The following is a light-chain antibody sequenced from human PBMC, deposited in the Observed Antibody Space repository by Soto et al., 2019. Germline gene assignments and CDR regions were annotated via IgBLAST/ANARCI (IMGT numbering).Light chain of an antibody. CDR2: DGS. CDR3: QQRSNWPWT. CDR1: QSVARY. V-gene: IGKV3-11*01. Sequence: EIVLTQSPATLSLSPGERATLSCRASQSVARYLAWYQQKPGQAPRLLIYDGSNRATGIPAIFSGSGSGTDFTLTISNLEPEDFADYYCQQRSNWPWTFGQGTKVEIK. J-gene: IGKJ1*01.